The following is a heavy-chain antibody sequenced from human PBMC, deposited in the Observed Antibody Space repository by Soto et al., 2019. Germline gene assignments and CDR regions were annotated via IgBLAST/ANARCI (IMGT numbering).Heavy chain of an antibody. Sequence: SETLSLTCAISGGSISYSTSSGDYSWNWIRQPPGKALEWIGYIYHSGNTYYSPSLKSRVSMSVDRSKNQFSLRLTSVTAADTAVYYCARGYTSGWSDWFDAWGQGTLVTVSS. CDR3: ARGYTSGWSDWFDA. CDR1: GGSISYSTSSGDYS. V-gene: IGHV4-30-2*01. D-gene: IGHD6-19*01. CDR2: IYHSGNT. J-gene: IGHJ5*02.